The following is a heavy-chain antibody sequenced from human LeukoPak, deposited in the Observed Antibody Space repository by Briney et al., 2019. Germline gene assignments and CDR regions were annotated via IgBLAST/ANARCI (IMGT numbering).Heavy chain of an antibody. D-gene: IGHD2-2*01. Sequence: GESLKISCEACGSSFSTHWIGRGSKLPGKGLEWMDIIDPGDSDYKYSPSFQGQVPISADKSTNTAYLQWSSPKASDTAMYYCARPSCSSTSCYGYYYYYMDVWGKGTTVTISS. CDR2: IDPGDSDY. CDR3: ARPSCSSTSCYGYYYYYMDV. CDR1: GSSFSTHW. J-gene: IGHJ6*03. V-gene: IGHV5-51*03.